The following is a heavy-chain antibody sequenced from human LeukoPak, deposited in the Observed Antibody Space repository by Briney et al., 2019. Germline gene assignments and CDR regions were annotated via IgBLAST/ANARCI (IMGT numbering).Heavy chain of an antibody. CDR1: GGSISSYY. CDR2: IYYSGST. CDR3: ARSPPGYSYGVDY. J-gene: IGHJ4*02. D-gene: IGHD5-18*01. V-gene: IGHV4-59*08. Sequence: SETLSLTCTVSGGSISSYYWSWIRQPPGKGPEWTGYIYYSGSTNYNPSLKSRVTISVDTSKNQFSLKLSSVTAADTAVYYCARSPPGYSYGVDYWGQGTLVTVSS.